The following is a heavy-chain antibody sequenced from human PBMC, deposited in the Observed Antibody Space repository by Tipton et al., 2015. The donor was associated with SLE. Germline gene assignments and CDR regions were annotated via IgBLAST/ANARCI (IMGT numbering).Heavy chain of an antibody. J-gene: IGHJ4*02. CDR1: GGSITSPNYF. CDR3: ARASWGSSGYYSGRYFDY. Sequence: TLSLTCTVSGGSITSPNYFWSWVRQLPGKGLEWIGFISPSGNPYNNPSLDSRVTISIDTSKNQFSLRLRSVTAADTAVYYCARASWGSSGYYSGRYFDYWGQGTLVTVSS. CDR2: ISPSGNP. V-gene: IGHV4-31*03. D-gene: IGHD3-22*01.